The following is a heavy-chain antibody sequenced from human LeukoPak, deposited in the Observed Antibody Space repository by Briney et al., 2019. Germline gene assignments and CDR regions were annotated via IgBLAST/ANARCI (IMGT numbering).Heavy chain of an antibody. Sequence: PSQTLSLTCTVSGGSISSSSYYWGWIRQPPGKGLEWIGSIYYSGSTYYNPSLKSRVTISVDTSKNQFSLKLSSVTAADTAVYYCARRNPYSSGWGGSGNFDLWGRGTLVTVSS. V-gene: IGHV4-39*01. D-gene: IGHD6-19*01. CDR3: ARRNPYSSGWGGSGNFDL. CDR2: IYYSGST. J-gene: IGHJ2*01. CDR1: GGSISSSSYY.